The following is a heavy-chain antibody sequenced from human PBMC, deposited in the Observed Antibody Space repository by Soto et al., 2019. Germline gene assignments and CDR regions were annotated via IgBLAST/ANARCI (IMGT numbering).Heavy chain of an antibody. V-gene: IGHV2-5*02. CDR3: AHRPRKVRATDYFDY. J-gene: IGHJ4*02. CDR1: GFSLSTSGVG. Sequence: QITLKESGPTLVKPTQTLTLTCTFSGFSLSTSGVGVGWIRQPPGKALEWLALIYWDDDKRYSPSLNSRLTITKDTSKSQVVLTITNMDPVDTATYYCAHRPRKVRATDYFDYWGQGTLVTVSS. CDR2: IYWDDDK.